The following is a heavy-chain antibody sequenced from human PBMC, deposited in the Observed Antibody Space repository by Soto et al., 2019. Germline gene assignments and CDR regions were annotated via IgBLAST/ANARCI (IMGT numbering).Heavy chain of an antibody. CDR1: GFTFSSYG. CDR3: AKATYAGPLDD. CDR2: ISYDGSNK. V-gene: IGHV3-30*18. J-gene: IGHJ4*02. Sequence: QVQLVESGGGVVQPGRSLRLSCAASGFTFSSYGMHWVRQAPGKGLEWVAVISYDGSNKYYADSVKGRFTISRDKSKNTRYLPMNRLRSEDAAVYCCAKATYAGPLDDWGQGTRVTVSS.